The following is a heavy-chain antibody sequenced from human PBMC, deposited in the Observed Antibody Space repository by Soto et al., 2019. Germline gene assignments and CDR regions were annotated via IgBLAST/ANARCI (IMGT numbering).Heavy chain of an antibody. D-gene: IGHD1-1*01. V-gene: IGHV3-23*01. CDR1: GFTFRNYA. CDR2: VGVNGHTT. J-gene: IGHJ3*02. Sequence: PGGSLRLCCAASGFTFRNYAMSWVRQAPGKGLEWVSVVGVNGHTTFYADSVQGRFTISRDNSKNTLYLQMNSLRPEDTAVYYCAKWRASPEQNNAFDIWGQGTMVTVSS. CDR3: AKWRASPEQNNAFDI.